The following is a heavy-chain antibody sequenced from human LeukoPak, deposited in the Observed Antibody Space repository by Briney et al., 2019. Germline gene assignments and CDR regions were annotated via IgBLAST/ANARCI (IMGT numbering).Heavy chain of an antibody. V-gene: IGHV3-53*01. Sequence: GGSLRLSCAASGFTVRNNYMSWVRQAPGKGLEWVSVIYSGGSTYYADSVKGRFTISRDKSKNMLYLQMNSLRAEDTAVYYCASNYYVTKAAFDIWGQGTMVTVSS. CDR3: ASNYYVTKAAFDI. D-gene: IGHD3-10*02. CDR2: IYSGGST. J-gene: IGHJ3*02. CDR1: GFTVRNNY.